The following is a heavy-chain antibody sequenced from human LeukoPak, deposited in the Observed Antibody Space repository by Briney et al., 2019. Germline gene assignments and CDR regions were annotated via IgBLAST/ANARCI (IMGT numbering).Heavy chain of an antibody. CDR1: GGAISRGDYY. CDR2: IYHSGST. V-gene: IGHV4-30-4*01. J-gene: IGHJ4*02. Sequence: SQTLSLTCNVSGGAISRGDYYWSWTRQPPGKGLEWIGYIYHSGSTYYNPSLKSRITISVDTSKNQFSLKVTSVTAAATATYYCARFDIVEEGGPDYWGQGTLVTVSS. CDR3: ARFDIVEEGGPDY. D-gene: IGHD2-15*01.